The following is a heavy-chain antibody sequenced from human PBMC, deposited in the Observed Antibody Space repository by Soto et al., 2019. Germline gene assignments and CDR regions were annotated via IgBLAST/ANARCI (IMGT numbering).Heavy chain of an antibody. V-gene: IGHV2-26*01. CDR2: IFSNDEK. J-gene: IGHJ6*03. Sequence: HVALKESGPVLVKPTETLTLTCTVSGFSLSNGKVGVSWIRQPPGKALEWLAHIFSNDEKSYRTSLKSSLTISEDTSKSQVVLTMTNVDPVDTATYYCARIFFGRSVAGCYFYMDVWGKGTTVTVSS. CDR1: GFSLSNGKVG. D-gene: IGHD6-19*01. CDR3: ARIFFGRSVAGCYFYMDV.